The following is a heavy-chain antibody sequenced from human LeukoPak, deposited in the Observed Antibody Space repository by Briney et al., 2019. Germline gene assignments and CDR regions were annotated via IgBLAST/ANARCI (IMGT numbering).Heavy chain of an antibody. CDR1: GFTFSSYD. CDR2: IGTAGDT. Sequence: GGSLRLSCAASGFTFSSYDMHWVRQATGKGLEWVSAIGTAGDTYYPGSVKGRFTISRENAKNSLYLQMNSLRAEDTAEYYCARDLRGYYGMDVWGQGTTVTVSS. V-gene: IGHV3-13*01. CDR3: ARDLRGYYGMDV. J-gene: IGHJ6*02.